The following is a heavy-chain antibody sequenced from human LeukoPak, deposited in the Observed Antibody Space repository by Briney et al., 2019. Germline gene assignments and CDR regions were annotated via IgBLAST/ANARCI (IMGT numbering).Heavy chain of an antibody. CDR2: ISFVGQT. Sequence: PSETLSLTCTVSGVSIDNSYGYFWVWLRQPPGKGLEWIGSISFVGQTFYNPSLESRATLSVDNSRNHFSLRLRSVTAADTAVFYCARLVYSDPNYFDYWGQGSLVTVSS. D-gene: IGHD1-26*01. CDR1: GVSIDNSYGYF. J-gene: IGHJ4*02. CDR3: ARLVYSDPNYFDY. V-gene: IGHV4-39*02.